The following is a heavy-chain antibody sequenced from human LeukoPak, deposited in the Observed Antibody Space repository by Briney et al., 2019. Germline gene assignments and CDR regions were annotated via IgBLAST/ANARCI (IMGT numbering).Heavy chain of an antibody. CDR1: GGSFSGYY. J-gene: IGHJ6*04. Sequence: TLSLTCAVYGGSFSGYYWSWIRQPPGKGLEWIGEINHSGSTNYNPSLKSRVTISVDTSKNQFSLKLSSVTAADTAVYYCARGLYYDILTGPHYYYGMDVWGKGTTVTVSS. V-gene: IGHV4-34*01. CDR3: ARGLYYDILTGPHYYYGMDV. D-gene: IGHD3-9*01. CDR2: INHSGST.